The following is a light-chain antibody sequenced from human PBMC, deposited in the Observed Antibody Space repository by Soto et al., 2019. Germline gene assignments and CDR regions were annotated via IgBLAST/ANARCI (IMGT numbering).Light chain of an antibody. J-gene: IGLJ2*01. Sequence: QSVLTQPASVFGSPGQSITISCTGTSSDVGGYNYVSWYQQHPGKAPKLMIYDVSNRPSGVSDRFSGSKSGNTASLTISGLQAEDEADYYCSSYTSSITLVFGGGTQLTVL. V-gene: IGLV2-14*01. CDR2: DVS. CDR3: SSYTSSITLV. CDR1: SSDVGGYNY.